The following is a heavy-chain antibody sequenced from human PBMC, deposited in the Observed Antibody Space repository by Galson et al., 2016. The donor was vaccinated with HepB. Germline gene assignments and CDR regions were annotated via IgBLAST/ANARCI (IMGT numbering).Heavy chain of an antibody. V-gene: IGHV3-23*01. CDR1: GGSVSSGGYY. J-gene: IGHJ4*02. CDR3: AKPYTSGWLTSFDH. CDR2: IGLSGAPT. Sequence: ETLSLTCTVSGGSVSSGGYYWSWIRQPPGKGLEWISSIGLSGAPTYYADSVKGRFSISRDNSKNTLYLEMSSLRVDDSAIYYCAKPYTSGWLTSFDHWGQGTLVTVSS. D-gene: IGHD6-19*01.